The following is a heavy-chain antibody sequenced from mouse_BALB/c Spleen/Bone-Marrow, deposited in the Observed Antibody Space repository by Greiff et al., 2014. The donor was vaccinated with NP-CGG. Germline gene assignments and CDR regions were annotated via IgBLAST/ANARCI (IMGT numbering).Heavy chain of an antibody. CDR3: TRGRTWDFDY. D-gene: IGHD4-1*01. CDR1: GYTFTTYY. J-gene: IGHJ2*01. CDR2: INPNNGGT. V-gene: IGHV1S81*02. Sequence: QVQLQQSGAELVKPGTSVKLSCKASGYTFTTYYMYWEKQRPGQGLEWIGEINPNNGGTNFKEKFKSKATLTVDKSSSTAYMQLSSLTSEDSAVYYCTRGRTWDFDYWGQGTTLTVSS.